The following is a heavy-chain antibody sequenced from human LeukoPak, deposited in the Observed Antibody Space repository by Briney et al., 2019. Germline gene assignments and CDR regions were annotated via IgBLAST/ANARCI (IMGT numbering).Heavy chain of an antibody. CDR1: GFTFSSYA. D-gene: IGHD2-2*02. J-gene: IGHJ6*02. CDR3: AGCSSTSCYKTYYYYYYGMDV. Sequence: PGGSLRLSCAASGFTFSSYAMHWVRQAPGKGLEWVAVISYDGSNKYYADSVKGRFTISRDNSKNTLYLQMNSLRAEDTAVYYCAGCSSTSCYKTYYYYYYGMDVWGQGTTVTVSS. V-gene: IGHV3-30-3*01. CDR2: ISYDGSNK.